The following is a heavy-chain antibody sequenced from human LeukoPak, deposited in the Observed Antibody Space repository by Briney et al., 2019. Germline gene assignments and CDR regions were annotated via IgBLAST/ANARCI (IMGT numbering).Heavy chain of an antibody. Sequence: GASVKVSCKASGGTFSSYAISWVRQAPGQGLEWMGGIIPIFGTANYAQKFQGRVTITADESTSTAYMELSSLRSEDTAVYYCASRSCSGGSCYSFRSYDYWGQGTLDTVSS. J-gene: IGHJ4*02. CDR3: ASRSCSGGSCYSFRSYDY. V-gene: IGHV1-69*13. CDR2: IIPIFGTA. CDR1: GGTFSSYA. D-gene: IGHD2-15*01.